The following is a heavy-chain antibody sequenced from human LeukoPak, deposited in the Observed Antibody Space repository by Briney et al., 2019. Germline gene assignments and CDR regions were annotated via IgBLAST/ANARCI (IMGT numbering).Heavy chain of an antibody. CDR1: GFTFSSYA. D-gene: IGHD1-26*01. V-gene: IGHV3-23*01. J-gene: IGHJ5*02. CDR2: INGSGGST. Sequence: GGSLRLSCAASGFTFSSYAMSWVRQAPGKGLEWVSAINGSGGSTYYADSVKGRFTISRDNSKNTLYLQMNSLRAEDTAVYYCAKRGSESYYNWFDPWGQGTLVTVSS. CDR3: AKRGSESYYNWFDP.